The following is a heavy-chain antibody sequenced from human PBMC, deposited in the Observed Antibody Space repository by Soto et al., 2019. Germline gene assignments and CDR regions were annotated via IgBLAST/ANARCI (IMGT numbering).Heavy chain of an antibody. Sequence: QVQLVQSGAEVKKPGASVKVSCKASGYTFTRYAISWVRQAPGQGLEWMGWINAYNGKTNYAQRLQGRVTMTTDTSPSSVYMEVRSLKSDDTALYCCSRYDMSLGWFDPWGQGTLATVSS. CDR1: GYTFTRYA. V-gene: IGHV1-18*01. CDR2: INAYNGKT. J-gene: IGHJ5*02. D-gene: IGHD3-9*01. CDR3: SRYDMSLGWFDP.